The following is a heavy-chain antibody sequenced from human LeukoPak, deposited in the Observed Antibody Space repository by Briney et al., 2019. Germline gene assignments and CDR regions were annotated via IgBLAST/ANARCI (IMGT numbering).Heavy chain of an antibody. J-gene: IGHJ4*02. CDR2: ISWNSGSI. Sequence: QAGGSLRLSCAASGFTFDDYAMHWVRQAPGKGLEWVSGISWNSGSIGYADSVKGRFTISRDNAKNSLYLQMNSLRAEDTALYYCAKGSAWSADYWGQGTLVTVSS. CDR1: GFTFDDYA. V-gene: IGHV3-9*01. D-gene: IGHD2-15*01. CDR3: AKGSAWSADY.